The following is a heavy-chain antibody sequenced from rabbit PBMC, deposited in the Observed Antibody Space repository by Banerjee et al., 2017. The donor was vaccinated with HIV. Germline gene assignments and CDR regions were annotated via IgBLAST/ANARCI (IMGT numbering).Heavy chain of an antibody. D-gene: IGHD5-1*01. V-gene: IGHV1S43*01. J-gene: IGHJ3*01. CDR2: IASGSYSRI. CDR3: ARDGSGRYWEYDL. Sequence: QEQLVESGGGLVQPEGSLTLTCTASGFSFNNNYYMCWVRQAPGKGLEWIACIASGSYSRIYYASWAKGRFTISKSTSLNTVDLKMTSLTAADTATYFCARDGSGRYWEYDLWGQGTLVTVS. CDR1: GFSFNNNYY.